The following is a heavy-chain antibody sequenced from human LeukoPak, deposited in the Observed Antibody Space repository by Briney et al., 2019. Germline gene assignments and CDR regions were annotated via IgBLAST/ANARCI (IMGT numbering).Heavy chain of an antibody. V-gene: IGHV4-59*08. Sequence: PSETLSLTCTVSGGPISSYYWSWIRQPPGKGLEWIGYIYYSGSTNYNPSLKSRVTISVDTSKNQFSLKLSSVTAADTAVYYCARGRYSSSWNDYWGQGTLVTVSS. D-gene: IGHD6-13*01. CDR2: IYYSGST. CDR1: GGPISSYY. CDR3: ARGRYSSSWNDY. J-gene: IGHJ4*02.